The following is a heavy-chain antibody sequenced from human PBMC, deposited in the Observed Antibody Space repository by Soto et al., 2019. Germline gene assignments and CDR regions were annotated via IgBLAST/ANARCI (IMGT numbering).Heavy chain of an antibody. Sequence: GGSLRLSCAASGFTFSSYAMSWVRQAPGKGLGWVSAISGGGGSTYYADPVKGRFTISRDNSKNTLYLQMNSLRAEDTAVYYCAKGASIVVVVAATIFAFDIWGQGTMVTVSS. J-gene: IGHJ3*02. CDR1: GFTFSSYA. CDR2: ISGGGGST. D-gene: IGHD2-15*01. V-gene: IGHV3-23*01. CDR3: AKGASIVVVVAATIFAFDI.